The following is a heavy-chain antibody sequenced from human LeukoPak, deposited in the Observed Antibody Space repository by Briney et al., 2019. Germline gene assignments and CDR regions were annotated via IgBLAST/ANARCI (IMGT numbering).Heavy chain of an antibody. Sequence: PSETLSLTCTVSGGSISSYYWSWIRQPAGKGLEWIGRIYTSGYTNYNPSLKSRVAMSLDTSKNQFSLKLSSVTAADTAVYYCARGYYYGSGSPQFDYWGQGTLVTVSS. D-gene: IGHD3-10*01. CDR1: GGSISSYY. J-gene: IGHJ4*02. V-gene: IGHV4-4*07. CDR2: IYTSGYT. CDR3: ARGYYYGSGSPQFDY.